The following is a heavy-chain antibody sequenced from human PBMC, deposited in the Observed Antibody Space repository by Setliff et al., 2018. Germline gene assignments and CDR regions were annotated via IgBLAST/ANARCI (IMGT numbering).Heavy chain of an antibody. CDR1: GFTFSDYS. D-gene: IGHD3-3*01. J-gene: IGHJ6*04. Sequence: PGGSLRLSCAASGFTFSDYSMNWVRQAPGKGLEWVSDISSSSSTIYYADSVKGRFTISRDSAQNSLYLQMNSLRAEDTAVYYCARSYNFWSGPALDVWGKGTTVTSPQ. CDR3: ARSYNFWSGPALDV. CDR2: ISSSSSTI. V-gene: IGHV3-48*01.